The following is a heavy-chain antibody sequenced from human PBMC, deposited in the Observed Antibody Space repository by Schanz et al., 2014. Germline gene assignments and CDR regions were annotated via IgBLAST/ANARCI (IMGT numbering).Heavy chain of an antibody. D-gene: IGHD6-13*01. J-gene: IGHJ4*02. CDR3: AKDLAAVGVFDY. Sequence: EVHLVESGGGLVQPGGSLRLSCAASGFSFRKSAMSWVRQAPGKGLEWVSALTGSGTTTYYADSVKGRFTISRDNSKNTLDLQMNSLRAEDTAIYYCAKDLAAVGVFDYWGQGSLVTVSP. CDR1: GFSFRKSA. V-gene: IGHV3-23*04. CDR2: LTGSGTTT.